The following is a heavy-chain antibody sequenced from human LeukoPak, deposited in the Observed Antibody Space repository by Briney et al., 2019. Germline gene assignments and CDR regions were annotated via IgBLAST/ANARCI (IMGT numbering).Heavy chain of an antibody. Sequence: GGTLRLSYAASGFTFSSYSMNWVRQAPGKGLEWVSYISSSSSTIYYADSVKGRFTISRDNAKNSLYLQMNSLRAEDAAVYYCARVAAGYYYDSSGYYDRGDFDYWGQGTLVTVSS. J-gene: IGHJ4*02. CDR1: GFTFSSYS. CDR3: ARVAAGYYYDSSGYYDRGDFDY. CDR2: ISSSSSTI. V-gene: IGHV3-48*04. D-gene: IGHD3-22*01.